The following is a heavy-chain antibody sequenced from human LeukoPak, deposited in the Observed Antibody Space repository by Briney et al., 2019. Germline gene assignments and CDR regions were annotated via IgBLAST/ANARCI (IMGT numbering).Heavy chain of an antibody. Sequence: GESLKISCKGSGYSFTSYWIGWVRQMPGKGLEWMGIIYPGDSDTRYSPSSQGQVTISADKSISTAYLQWSSLKASDTAMYYCARHACSSTSCYAGYYYYYMDVWGKGTTVTVSS. D-gene: IGHD2-2*01. V-gene: IGHV5-51*01. CDR3: ARHACSSTSCYAGYYYYYMDV. CDR2: IYPGDSDT. CDR1: GYSFTSYW. J-gene: IGHJ6*03.